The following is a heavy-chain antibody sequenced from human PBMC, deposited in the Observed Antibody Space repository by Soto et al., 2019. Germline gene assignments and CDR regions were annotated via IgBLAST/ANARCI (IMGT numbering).Heavy chain of an antibody. J-gene: IGHJ5*02. V-gene: IGHV1-2*02. CDR2: INPNSGGT. CDR1: GYTFTDYY. D-gene: IGHD5-12*01. Sequence: ASVKVSCKASGYTFTDYYMYWVLQAPGQGLEWMGWINPNSGGTNYAQKFQGRVTMTRDTSISTAYMELSRLRSDDTAVYYCARGRIVAPWFDPWGQGTLVTVSS. CDR3: ARGRIVAPWFDP.